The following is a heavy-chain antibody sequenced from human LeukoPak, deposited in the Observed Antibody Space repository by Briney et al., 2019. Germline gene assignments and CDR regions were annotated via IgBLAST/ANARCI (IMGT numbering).Heavy chain of an antibody. Sequence: SETLSLTCTVSGGSISSYYWSWIRQPPGKGLEWIGYIYYSGSTNYNPSLKSRVTISVDTSKNQFSLKLSSVTAADTAVYYCARRATYYYGPSWSDPWGQGTLVTVSS. J-gene: IGHJ5*02. V-gene: IGHV4-59*08. CDR1: GGSISSYY. CDR3: ARRATYYYGPSWSDP. D-gene: IGHD3-10*01. CDR2: IYYSGST.